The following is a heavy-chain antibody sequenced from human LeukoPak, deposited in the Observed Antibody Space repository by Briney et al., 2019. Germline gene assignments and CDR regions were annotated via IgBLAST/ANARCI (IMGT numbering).Heavy chain of an antibody. D-gene: IGHD5-18*01. CDR1: GGSLSGYY. CDR2: INHSGST. V-gene: IGHV4-34*01. Sequence: PSETLSLTCAVYGGSLSGYYWSWIRQPPGKGLEWIGEINHSGSTNYNPSLKSRVTISVDTSKNQFSLKLSSVTAADTAVYYCATGYSYIDYWGQGTLVTVSS. CDR3: ATGYSYIDY. J-gene: IGHJ4*02.